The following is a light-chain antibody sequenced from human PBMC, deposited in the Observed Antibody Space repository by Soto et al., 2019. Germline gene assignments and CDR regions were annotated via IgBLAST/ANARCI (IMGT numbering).Light chain of an antibody. CDR2: AVG. CDR1: SSDVGDYNY. Sequence: QSALTQPRSVSGSPGQSVTLSCTGTSSDVGDYNYVSWYQQHPGQAPKLMIYAVGKRPSGVPDRFSGSKSGDTASLTISGLQAEDEADYYCCSYAGSYSWVFGGGTKVTVL. V-gene: IGLV2-11*01. J-gene: IGLJ3*02. CDR3: CSYAGSYSWV.